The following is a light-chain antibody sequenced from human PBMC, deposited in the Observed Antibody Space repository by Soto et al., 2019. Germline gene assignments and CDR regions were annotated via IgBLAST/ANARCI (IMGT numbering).Light chain of an antibody. CDR2: DDS. V-gene: IGLV3-21*02. Sequence: SYELTQPPSVSVAPGQMARIACGGTNIETKSVHWYQQKPGQAPVLVVYDDSRRPSGIPERFSGSNSGNTATLTISRVEAGDEADYYCQVWDTTSDHVVFGGGTKLTVL. J-gene: IGLJ2*01. CDR1: NIETKS. CDR3: QVWDTTSDHVV.